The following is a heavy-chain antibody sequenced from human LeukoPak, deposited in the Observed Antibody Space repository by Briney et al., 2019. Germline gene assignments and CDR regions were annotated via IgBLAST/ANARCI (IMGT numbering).Heavy chain of an antibody. V-gene: IGHV1-46*01. Sequence: GASVKVSCKASGYTFTSYYMHWVRQAPGQGLEWMGIINPSGGSTSYAQKFQGRVTMTRDTSTSTVYMELSSLRSEDTAVYYCAREIAAAGTRGGQRPLDYWGQGTLVTVSS. J-gene: IGHJ4*02. CDR1: GYTFTSYY. CDR2: INPSGGST. D-gene: IGHD6-13*01. CDR3: AREIAAAGTRGGQRPLDY.